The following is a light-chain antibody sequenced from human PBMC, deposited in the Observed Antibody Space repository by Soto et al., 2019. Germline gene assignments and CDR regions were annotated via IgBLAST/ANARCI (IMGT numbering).Light chain of an antibody. CDR3: QQYNNWLS. Sequence: EMVMTQYTDTLSVSPGERATLSCRASQSVSSNLAWYQQKPGQAPRLLISYASSRATGIPARFSGSGSGTDFTLTISSLQSEDYAVYYGQQYNNWLSSGQGTRLEIK. CDR1: QSVSSN. J-gene: IGKJ5*01. V-gene: IGKV3-15*01. CDR2: YAS.